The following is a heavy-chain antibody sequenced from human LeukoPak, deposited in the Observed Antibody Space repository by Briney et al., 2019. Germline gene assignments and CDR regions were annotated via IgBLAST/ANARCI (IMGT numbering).Heavy chain of an antibody. CDR2: IKNDGSEK. D-gene: IGHD3-3*01. J-gene: IGHJ4*02. CDR1: GFVFRNYF. V-gene: IGHV3-7*01. Sequence: GGSLRLSCAASGFVFRNYFMSWVRQAPGKGLEWVASIKNDGSEKYYVDSVRGRYTISRDNTKNSLYLQMSSLWAEDTAVYYCATDRGWRTSGYYLYYFEYWGQGTLVTFSS. CDR3: ATDRGWRTSGYYLYYFEY.